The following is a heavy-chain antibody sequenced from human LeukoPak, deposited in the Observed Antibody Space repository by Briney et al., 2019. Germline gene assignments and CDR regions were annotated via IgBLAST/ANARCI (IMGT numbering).Heavy chain of an antibody. CDR2: INPNSGGT. CDR1: GYTFTGYY. Sequence: ASVKVSCKASGYTFTGYYMHWVRQAPGQGLEWLAWINPNSGGTNYAQKLQGRVTMTSDTSISTAYMNLSLLSSDDTAGYYCSRAYYGDYYYYGMDVWGQGTTVSVSS. CDR3: SRAYYGDYYYYGMDV. V-gene: IGHV1-2*02. D-gene: IGHD4-17*01. J-gene: IGHJ6*02.